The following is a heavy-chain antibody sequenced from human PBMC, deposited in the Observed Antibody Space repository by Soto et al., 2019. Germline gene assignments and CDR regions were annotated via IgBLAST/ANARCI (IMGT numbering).Heavy chain of an antibody. Sequence: PSETLSLTCTVSGGSISSGDYYWSWIRQPPGKGLEWIGYIYYTGTTDYNPSLKSRVTISVDTSKTQFSLNLRSVTAADTAVYYCARDLAAVPRAFDYWGRGTLVTVSS. CDR2: IYYTGTT. CDR3: ARDLAAVPRAFDY. D-gene: IGHD6-13*01. J-gene: IGHJ4*02. CDR1: GGSISSGDYY. V-gene: IGHV4-61*08.